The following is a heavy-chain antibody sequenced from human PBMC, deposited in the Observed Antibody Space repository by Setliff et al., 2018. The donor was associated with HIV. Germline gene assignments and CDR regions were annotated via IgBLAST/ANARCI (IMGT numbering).Heavy chain of an antibody. V-gene: IGHV4-4*07. J-gene: IGHJ5*01. Sequence: KPSETLSLTCIVSGGSVGSMFTPNHYWSWIRKRAGEGLEWIGNIYASGGANVNPSFRSRVTMSVDTSKNQLSLTLTSVTAADKYIYFCARYRYGVPGDSWGQGIQVTVSS. CDR3: ARYRYGVPGDS. CDR1: GGSVGSMFTPNHY. D-gene: IGHD3-16*02. CDR2: IYASGGA.